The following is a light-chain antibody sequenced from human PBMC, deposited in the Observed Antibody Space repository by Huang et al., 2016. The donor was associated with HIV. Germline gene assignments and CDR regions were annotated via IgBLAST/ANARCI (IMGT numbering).Light chain of an antibody. CDR2: DVY. Sequence: EIVLTQSPVSLSLSPGDRAPLSCRASQSIGTYLAWYQQKSGQAPRLLIYDVYNRVAGVPARFSASGSETDFTLTIASLDPDDFAIYHCQQRSKWSLTFGGGTKVEMK. CDR1: QSIGTY. V-gene: IGKV3-11*01. J-gene: IGKJ4*01. CDR3: QQRSKWSLT.